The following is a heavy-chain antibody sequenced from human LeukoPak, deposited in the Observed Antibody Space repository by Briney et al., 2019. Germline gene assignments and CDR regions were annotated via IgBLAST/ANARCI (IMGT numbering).Heavy chain of an antibody. J-gene: IGHJ4*02. CDR2: INPNSGGT. D-gene: IGHD5-24*01. V-gene: IGHV1-2*04. CDR3: ARVSDGYDPYFDY. Sequence: ASVKVSCKASGYTFTGYYMYWVRQAPGQGLEWMGWINPNSGGTNYAQKFQGWVTMTRDTSISTAYMELSRLRSDDTAVYYCARVSDGYDPYFDYWGQGTLVTVSS. CDR1: GYTFTGYY.